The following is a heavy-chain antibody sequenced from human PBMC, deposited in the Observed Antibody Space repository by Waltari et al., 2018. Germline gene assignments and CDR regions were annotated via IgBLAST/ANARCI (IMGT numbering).Heavy chain of an antibody. J-gene: IGHJ4*02. D-gene: IGHD3-22*01. CDR1: GYTFTGYY. CDR2: INPNSGAT. CDR3: AANGEEDNDSSGYYPGY. Sequence: QVQLMRSGAEVKKPGASVKVSCKASGYTFTGYYMHWVRQAPGQGPEWMGWINPNSGATTYARNFRARVTMTRETSISTAYMELRRLKSDDTAVYYCAANGEEDNDSSGYYPGYWGQGTLVTVSS. V-gene: IGHV1-2*02.